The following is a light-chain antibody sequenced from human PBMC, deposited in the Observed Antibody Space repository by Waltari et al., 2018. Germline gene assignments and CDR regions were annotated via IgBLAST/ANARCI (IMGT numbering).Light chain of an antibody. CDR3: VAWDDSRSGRL. V-gene: IGLV1-47*01. Sequence: QSVLTQPPSASGTPGQRVIISCSGGTSNIGSHYVYWYQHVPGTAPKLLIYKNDQRPSGVPDRFSSSKSGTAASLAIVGLRSEDEATYYCVAWDDSRSGRLVGRGTKVTVL. CDR2: KND. J-gene: IGLJ2*01. CDR1: TSNIGSHY.